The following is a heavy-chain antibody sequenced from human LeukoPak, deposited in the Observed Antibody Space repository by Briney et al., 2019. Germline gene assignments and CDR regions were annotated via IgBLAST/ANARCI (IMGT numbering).Heavy chain of an antibody. V-gene: IGHV3-21*01. CDR2: ISSSSSYI. D-gene: IGHD4-17*01. CDR1: GFTFSSYS. J-gene: IGHJ4*02. CDR3: ASEDYANFPTCVG. Sequence: PGGSLRLSCSASGFTFSSYSMNWVRQAPGKGLEWVSSISSSSSYIYYADSVKGRFTIPRDNANNSLYLQMNSLRAEDTAVYYCASEDYANFPTCVGWGQGTLLTVSS.